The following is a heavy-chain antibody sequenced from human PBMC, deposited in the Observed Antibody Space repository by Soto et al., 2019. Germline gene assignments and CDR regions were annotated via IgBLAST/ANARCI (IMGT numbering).Heavy chain of an antibody. D-gene: IGHD5-12*01. V-gene: IGHV3-74*01. CDR3: VRIRRGDGYTFGY. Sequence: EVQLVESWGVSVQPGGSLRLSCAASGFSLSNYWMHWVRQAPGKGLVWVSRINIDGSTTTYADSVKGRFTISRDNAKNTLYLQMNSLRDEDTAVYYCVRIRRGDGYTFGYWGQGTLVTVSS. CDR2: INIDGSTT. CDR1: GFSLSNYW. J-gene: IGHJ4*02.